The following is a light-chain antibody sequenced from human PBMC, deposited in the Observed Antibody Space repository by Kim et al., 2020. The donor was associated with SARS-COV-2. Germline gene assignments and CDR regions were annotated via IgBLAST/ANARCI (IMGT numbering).Light chain of an antibody. CDR1: QSVAGW. CDR3: KQYEAYWT. CDR2: QAS. Sequence: DIQMTQSPSTLCAFVGDRVTMTCRASQSVAGWLAWYQQKPGKAPRLLIYQASKLASGVPSRFSGSGSGTDFTLTVSNLQSDASAVYYCKQYEAYWTCGPGTKVDIK. J-gene: IGKJ1*01. V-gene: IGKV1-5*03.